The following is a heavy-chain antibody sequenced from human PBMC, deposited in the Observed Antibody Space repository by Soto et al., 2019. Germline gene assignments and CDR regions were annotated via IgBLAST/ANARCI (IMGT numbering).Heavy chain of an antibody. D-gene: IGHD1-26*01. J-gene: IGHJ3*02. CDR2: ISYDGSNK. CDR1: GFTFSSYA. Sequence: LRLSCAASGFTFSSYAMHWVRQAPGKGLEWVAVISYDGSNKYYADSVKGRFTISRDNSKNTLYLQMNSLRAEDTAVYYCARDPRGSYPPAAFDIWGQGTMVTVSS. CDR3: ARDPRGSYPPAAFDI. V-gene: IGHV3-30-3*01.